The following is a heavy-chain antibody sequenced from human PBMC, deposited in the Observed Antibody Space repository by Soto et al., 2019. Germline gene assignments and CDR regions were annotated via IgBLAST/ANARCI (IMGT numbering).Heavy chain of an antibody. CDR1: GYSFTAYG. CDR2: ISCYNGKT. D-gene: IGHD3-3*01. Sequence: QVQVVQSGDEVKETGASVRVSCKTSGYSFTAYGISWVRQAPGQGLEWMGWISCYNGKTKYAQKVQGRDTMTTDTYKSTAYMEVRSLRSDDTANYDCASDAPPPELRFLEWHNYDYNGMDVWGQGTKVTVSS. J-gene: IGHJ6*02. V-gene: IGHV1-18*01. CDR3: ASDAPPPELRFLEWHNYDYNGMDV.